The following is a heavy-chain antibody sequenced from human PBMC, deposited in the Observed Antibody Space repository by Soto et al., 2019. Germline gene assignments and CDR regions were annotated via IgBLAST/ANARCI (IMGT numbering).Heavy chain of an antibody. V-gene: IGHV2-26*01. Sequence: QVTLKESGPVLVKPTETLTLTCTVSGFSLSNARMGVSWIRQPPGKALEWLAHIFSNDEKSYSTSLKSRLTISNDTSKSQVVLTMTNMDPVDAATYYCARLSVDDYGDYGIDYWGQGTLVTVSS. J-gene: IGHJ4*02. CDR1: GFSLSNARMG. CDR2: IFSNDEK. D-gene: IGHD4-17*01. CDR3: ARLSVDDYGDYGIDY.